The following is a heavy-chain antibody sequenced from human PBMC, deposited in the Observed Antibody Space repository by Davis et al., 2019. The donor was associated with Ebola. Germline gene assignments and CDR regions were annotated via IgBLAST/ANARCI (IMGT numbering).Heavy chain of an antibody. Sequence: ASVKVSCKAFGYSFTSYAMNWVRQAPGQGLEWMGWISTSSGNPMYAQGFTGRFVFSLDTSVSTAFLQISSLEAEDTAVYYCARGVEQQHPYGMDVWGKGTTVTVSS. CDR2: ISTSSGNP. V-gene: IGHV7-4-1*02. CDR1: GYSFTSYA. D-gene: IGHD6-13*01. CDR3: ARGVEQQHPYGMDV. J-gene: IGHJ6*04.